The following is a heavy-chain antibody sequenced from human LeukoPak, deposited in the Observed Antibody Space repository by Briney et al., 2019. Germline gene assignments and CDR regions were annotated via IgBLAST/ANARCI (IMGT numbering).Heavy chain of an antibody. CDR3: VRDGSGNVPFDY. J-gene: IGHJ4*02. D-gene: IGHD5-12*01. CDR2: IGSSSSPI. Sequence: PGRSLRLSCAASGFTFSSYSMNWVRQAPGKGLEWVSYIGSSSSPIYYADSVKGRFTISRDNAKNSLYLQMNSLRAEDTAVYYCVRDGSGNVPFDYWGQGTLVTVSS. V-gene: IGHV3-48*04. CDR1: GFTFSSYS.